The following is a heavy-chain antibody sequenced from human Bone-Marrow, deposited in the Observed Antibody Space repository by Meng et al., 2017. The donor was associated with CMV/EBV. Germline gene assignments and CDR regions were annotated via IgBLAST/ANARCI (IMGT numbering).Heavy chain of an antibody. Sequence: GESLKISCAASGFTFSSYGMNWVRQAPGKGLEWVSYISSSGNTIYYADSVKGRFTISRDNAKISLYLQMNSLRAKDTAVYYCAGDSSGYMYFDYWGQGTLVTVSS. J-gene: IGHJ4*02. V-gene: IGHV3-48*03. CDR1: GFTFSSYG. D-gene: IGHD3-22*01. CDR2: ISSSGNTI. CDR3: AGDSSGYMYFDY.